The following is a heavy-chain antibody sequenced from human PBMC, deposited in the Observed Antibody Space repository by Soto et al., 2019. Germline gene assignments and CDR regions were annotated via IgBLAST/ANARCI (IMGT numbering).Heavy chain of an antibody. V-gene: IGHV4-31*03. CDR3: ARDPSASGSYFDY. CDR2: IYYSRST. CDR1: GGSLSSGGYY. Sequence: QVQLQESGPGLVKPSQTLSLTCTVSGGSLSSGGYYWSWIRQHPGKGLEWIGYIYYSRSTYYNPSLKSRVTISVDTSKNQFSLKLSSVPAADRAVYYCARDPSASGSYFDYWGQGTLVTVSS. D-gene: IGHD3-10*01. J-gene: IGHJ4*02.